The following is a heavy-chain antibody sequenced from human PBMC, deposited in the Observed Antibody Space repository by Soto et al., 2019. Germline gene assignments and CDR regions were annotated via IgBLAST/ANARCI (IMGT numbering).Heavy chain of an antibody. Sequence: PSETLSLTCTVSGGSISSSSYYWGWIRQPPGKGLEWIGSIYYSGSTYYNPSLKSRVTISVDTSKNQFSLKLSSVTAADTAVYYCARLPFTIFGVVSHFDYWGQGTLVTVSS. V-gene: IGHV4-39*01. J-gene: IGHJ4*02. CDR1: GGSISSSSYY. CDR3: ARLPFTIFGVVSHFDY. D-gene: IGHD3-3*01. CDR2: IYYSGST.